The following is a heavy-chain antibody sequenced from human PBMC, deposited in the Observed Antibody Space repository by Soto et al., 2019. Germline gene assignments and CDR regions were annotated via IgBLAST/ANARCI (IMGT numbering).Heavy chain of an antibody. V-gene: IGHV3-30*18. J-gene: IGHJ6*02. Sequence: PGGSLRLSCAASGFILSNYGMHWVRQAPGKGLEWVAVISYNAIKKNYADSVKGRFTISRDNSMNTLYLQMDSLSAEDTAVYYCAKDGTFSWQLCSGSYGMDVWGQGTTVTVSS. CDR1: GFILSNYG. CDR3: AKDGTFSWQLCSGSYGMDV. CDR2: ISYNAIKK. D-gene: IGHD2-15*01.